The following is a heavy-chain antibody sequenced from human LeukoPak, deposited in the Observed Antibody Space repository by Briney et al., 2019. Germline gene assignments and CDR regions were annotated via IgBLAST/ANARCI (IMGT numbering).Heavy chain of an antibody. Sequence: GGSLRLSCAASGFTFDDYAMHWVRQAPGKGLEWVSGISWNSGSIGYADSVKGRFTTSRDNAKNSLYLQMNSLRAEDTALYYCAKDMGGGATKSDAFDIWGQGTMVTVSS. D-gene: IGHD1-26*01. CDR1: GFTFDDYA. J-gene: IGHJ3*02. V-gene: IGHV3-9*01. CDR2: ISWNSGSI. CDR3: AKDMGGGATKSDAFDI.